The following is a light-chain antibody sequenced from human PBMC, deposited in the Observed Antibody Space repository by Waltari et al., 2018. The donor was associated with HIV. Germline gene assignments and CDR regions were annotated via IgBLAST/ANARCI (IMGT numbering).Light chain of an antibody. CDR1: QSILYSSSNKNY. CDR2: WAS. V-gene: IGKV4-1*01. J-gene: IGKJ1*01. Sequence: DIVMTQSPDSLAVSLGERATVHCKSSQSILYSSSNKNYLAWYQQKPGQPPKLLIYWASTRESGVPDRFSGSGSGTDFTLTISSLQAEDVAVYYCQQYYSIPRTFGQGTKVEIK. CDR3: QQYYSIPRT.